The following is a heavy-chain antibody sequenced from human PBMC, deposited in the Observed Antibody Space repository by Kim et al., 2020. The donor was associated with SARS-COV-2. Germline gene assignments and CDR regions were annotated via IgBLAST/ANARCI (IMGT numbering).Heavy chain of an antibody. CDR2: ISYDGSNK. Sequence: GGSLRLSCAASGFTFSSYAMHWVRQAPGKGLEWVAVISYDGSNKYYADSVKGRFTISRDNSKNTLYLQMNSLRAEDTAVYYCAREGLRWSIFGAFDIWGQGTMVTVSS. CDR3: AREGLRWSIFGAFDI. V-gene: IGHV3-30-3*01. CDR1: GFTFSSYA. J-gene: IGHJ3*02. D-gene: IGHD4-17*01.